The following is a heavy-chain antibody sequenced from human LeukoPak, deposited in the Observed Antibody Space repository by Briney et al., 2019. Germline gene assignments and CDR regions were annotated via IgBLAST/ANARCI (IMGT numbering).Heavy chain of an antibody. CDR2: IWYDGSNE. J-gene: IGHJ6*03. D-gene: IGHD3-22*01. CDR1: GFTFSSYG. CDR3: AKAAYDSSGYYNYYYYMDV. V-gene: IGHV3-33*06. Sequence: GGSLRLSCAASGFTFSSYGMHWVRQAPGKGLEWVAVIWYDGSNEYYADSVKGRFTISRDNSKNTLYLQMNRLRAEDTAVYYCAKAAYDSSGYYNYYYYMDVWGKGTTVTVSS.